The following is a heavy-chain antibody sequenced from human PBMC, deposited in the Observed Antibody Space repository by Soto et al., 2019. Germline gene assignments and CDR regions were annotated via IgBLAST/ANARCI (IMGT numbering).Heavy chain of an antibody. V-gene: IGHV1-8*02. CDR1: GYTFTGYY. D-gene: IGHD6-6*01. Sequence: ASVKVSCKASGYTFTGYYMHWVRQAPGQGLEWMGWMNPNSGNTGYAQKFQGRVTMTRNTSISTAYMELSSLRSEDTAVYYCARVASIAARRGVGNWFDPWGQGTLVTVSS. J-gene: IGHJ5*02. CDR3: ARVASIAARRGVGNWFDP. CDR2: MNPNSGNT.